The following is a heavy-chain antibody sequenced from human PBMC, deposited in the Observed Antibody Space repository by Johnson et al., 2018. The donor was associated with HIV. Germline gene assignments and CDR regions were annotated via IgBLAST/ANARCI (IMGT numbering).Heavy chain of an antibody. CDR3: ATPRSEYQPDDAFDV. D-gene: IGHD2-2*01. CDR2: ISYDGSNK. V-gene: IGHV3-30*03. Sequence: QVQLVESGGGLVQPGGSLRLSCAASGFTFSSYWMSWVRQAPGKGLEWVAVISYDGSNKYYAASVQGRFTISRDNSKHTLYLKMNSLRAADTAVYYCATPRSEYQPDDAFDVWGQWTMVTVSS. J-gene: IGHJ3*01. CDR1: GFTFSSYW.